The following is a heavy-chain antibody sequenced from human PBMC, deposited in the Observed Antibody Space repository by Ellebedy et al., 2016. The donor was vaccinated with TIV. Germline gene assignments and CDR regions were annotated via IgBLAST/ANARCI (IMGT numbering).Heavy chain of an antibody. Sequence: SETLSLXXTVSGGAISGNNWNWIRQPAGKGLEWIGRIYRSGSTNYNPSLKSRVTMSVDTSKNQFSLKLNSVTAADTAVYYCARGDLVSDYWGQGTLVTVSS. D-gene: IGHD2-8*01. V-gene: IGHV4-4*07. J-gene: IGHJ4*02. CDR3: ARGDLVSDY. CDR1: GGAISGNN. CDR2: IYRSGST.